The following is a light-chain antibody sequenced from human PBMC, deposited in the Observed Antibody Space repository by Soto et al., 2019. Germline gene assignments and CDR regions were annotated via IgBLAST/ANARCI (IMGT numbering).Light chain of an antibody. V-gene: IGLV2-14*01. Sequence: QSALTQPASVSGSPGQSITISCTGTSSDIGTYYYVSWYQHHPGKAPKLMIYEVSNRPSGVSNRFSGSKSGNTASLTISRLQTEDEADYYCQSYDMSLKNNVFGTGTKVTVL. CDR3: QSYDMSLKNNV. CDR2: EVS. J-gene: IGLJ1*01. CDR1: SSDIGTYYY.